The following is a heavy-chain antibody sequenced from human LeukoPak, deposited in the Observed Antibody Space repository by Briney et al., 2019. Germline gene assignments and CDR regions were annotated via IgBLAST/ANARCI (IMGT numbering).Heavy chain of an antibody. J-gene: IGHJ5*02. V-gene: IGHV4-4*07. CDR2: IYTSGST. D-gene: IGHD6-13*01. Sequence: SETLSLTCTVSGGSISSFYWRWIRHPAGKGLEGIRRIYTSGSTNYNPSLKSRVTMSVDTSKNQFSLKLSSVTAADTAVYYCARGCGSSWFNWFDPWGQGTLVTVSS. CDR1: GGSISSFY. CDR3: ARGCGSSWFNWFDP.